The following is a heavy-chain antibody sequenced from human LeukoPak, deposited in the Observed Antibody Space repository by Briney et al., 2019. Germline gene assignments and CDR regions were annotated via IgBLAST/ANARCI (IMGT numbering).Heavy chain of an antibody. CDR2: IKQDGSEQ. Sequence: GGSLRLPCAASGFSVSGYWMSWVRQAPGKGLEWVANIKQDGSEQYYVDSVKGRFTISRDNAKNSLYLQMNSLRAEDTAVYYCARGTMFPYYFDYWGQGTLVTVSS. J-gene: IGHJ4*02. D-gene: IGHD3-10*02. V-gene: IGHV3-7*01. CDR3: ARGTMFPYYFDY. CDR1: GFSVSGYW.